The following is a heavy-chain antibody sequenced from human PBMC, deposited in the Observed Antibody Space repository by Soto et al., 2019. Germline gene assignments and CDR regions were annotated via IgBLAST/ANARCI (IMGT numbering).Heavy chain of an antibody. D-gene: IGHD3-9*01. V-gene: IGHV1-8*02. CDR1: GGTFSSYT. Sequence: ASVKVSCKASGGTFSSYTINWVRQATGQGLEWMGWMNPNSGNTGYAQKFQGRVTMTRNTSISTAYMELSSLRSEDTAVYYCARGDYDILTGPNGMDVWGQGTTVTVSS. CDR2: MNPNSGNT. J-gene: IGHJ6*02. CDR3: ARGDYDILTGPNGMDV.